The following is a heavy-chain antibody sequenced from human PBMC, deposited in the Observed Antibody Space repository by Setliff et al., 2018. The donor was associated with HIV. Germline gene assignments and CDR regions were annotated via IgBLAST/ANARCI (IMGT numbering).Heavy chain of an antibody. CDR1: GDTFSNSA. V-gene: IGHV7-4-1*02. J-gene: IGHJ5*02. CDR3: ARALYGDYGGDLNWLDP. CDR2: IKTDNGSP. Sequence: ASVKVSCKASGDTFSNSALTWVRQAPGQGLEWMGWIKTDNGSPTYAQGFTGRFVFSVDTSVTTAYLQISSLKAEDTAVYYCARALYGDYGGDLNWLDPWGQGTLVTVSS. D-gene: IGHD4-17*01.